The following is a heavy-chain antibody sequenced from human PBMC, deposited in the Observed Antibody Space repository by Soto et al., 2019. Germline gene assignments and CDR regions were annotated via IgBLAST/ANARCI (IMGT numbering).Heavy chain of an antibody. CDR2: ISDSGGST. V-gene: IGHV3-23*01. CDR1: GFTFSSYA. CDR3: ANHDYGRNSHQC. D-gene: IGHD4-17*01. Sequence: EVQLLESGGGLVQPGGSLRLSCAASGFTFSSYAMSWVRQAPGKGLEWVSAISDSGGSTYYADSVKGRFTISRDNSKNTLYLQMNSLSAEDTAVYYCANHDYGRNSHQCWGQGTLVTVSS. J-gene: IGHJ4*02.